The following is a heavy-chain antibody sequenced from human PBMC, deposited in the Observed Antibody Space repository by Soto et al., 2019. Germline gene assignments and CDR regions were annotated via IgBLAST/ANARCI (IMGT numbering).Heavy chain of an antibody. V-gene: IGHV4-31*03. CDR2: IYYSGST. CDR1: GGSISSGGYY. Sequence: QVQLQESGPGLVKPSQTLSLTCTVSGGSISSGGYYWSWIRQHPGKGLEWIGYIYYSGSTYYNPSLKGGVTISVETSKNPFPLKLSSVAAADTAVYCCAGEPIPARRNMSEYYWGQGTLVTVSS. J-gene: IGHJ4*02. D-gene: IGHD2-2*02. CDR3: AGEPIPARRNMSEYY.